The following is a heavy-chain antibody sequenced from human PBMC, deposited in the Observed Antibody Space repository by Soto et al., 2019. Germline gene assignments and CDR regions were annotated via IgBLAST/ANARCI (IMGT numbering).Heavy chain of an antibody. CDR2: ISGSGGST. V-gene: IGHV3-23*01. CDR1: GFTFSSYA. CDR3: AKAHGITMVRGDATNWFDP. D-gene: IGHD3-10*01. Sequence: EVQLLESGGGLVQPGGSLRLSCAASGFTFSSYAMSWVRQAPGKGLEWVSAISGSGGSTYYADSVKGRFTISRDNSKNTLYLQMNSLRAEDTAVYYCAKAHGITMVRGDATNWFDPWGQGTLVTVSS. J-gene: IGHJ5*02.